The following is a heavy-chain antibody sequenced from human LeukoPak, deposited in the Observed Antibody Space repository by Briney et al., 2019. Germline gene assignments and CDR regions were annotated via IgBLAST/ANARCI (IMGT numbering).Heavy chain of an antibody. CDR3: ARDAYCSGGRCYPPYNIDP. J-gene: IGHJ5*02. CDR2: ISSSSTYI. CDR1: GFTFSSYS. V-gene: IGHV3-21*01. Sequence: GGSLRLSCAASGFTFSSYSMHWVRQAPGKGLEWVSSISSSSTYIYYADSVKGRFTISRDNAKSSLYLQMNSLRAEDTAVYYCARDAYCSGGRCYPPYNIDPWGQGALVTVSS. D-gene: IGHD2-15*01.